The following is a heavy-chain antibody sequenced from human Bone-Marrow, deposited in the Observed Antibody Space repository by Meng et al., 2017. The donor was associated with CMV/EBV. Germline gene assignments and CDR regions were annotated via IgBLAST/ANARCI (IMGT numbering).Heavy chain of an antibody. CDR3: ARASYDILTGYHRGAFDI. D-gene: IGHD3-9*01. V-gene: IGHV4-30-4*08. J-gene: IGHJ3*02. Sequence: SETLSLTCTVSGGSISSGDYYWSWIRQPPGKGLEWIGYIYYSGSTYYNPSLKSRVTISVDTSKNQFSLKLSSVTAADTAVYYCARASYDILTGYHRGAFDIWGQGTMVTVSS. CDR1: GGSISSGDYY. CDR2: IYYSGST.